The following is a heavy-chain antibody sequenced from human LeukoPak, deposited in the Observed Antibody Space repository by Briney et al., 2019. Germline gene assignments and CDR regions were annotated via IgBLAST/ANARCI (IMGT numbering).Heavy chain of an antibody. CDR2: INWNGGST. CDR3: AKLTHVLLWFGELWLDY. Sequence: GGSLRLSCAASGFTFDDYGMSWVRQAPGKGLEWVSGINWNGGSTGYADSVKGRFTISRDNAKNSLYLQMNSLRAEDTAVYYCAKLTHVLLWFGELWLDYWGQGTLVTVSS. D-gene: IGHD3-10*01. V-gene: IGHV3-20*04. CDR1: GFTFDDYG. J-gene: IGHJ4*02.